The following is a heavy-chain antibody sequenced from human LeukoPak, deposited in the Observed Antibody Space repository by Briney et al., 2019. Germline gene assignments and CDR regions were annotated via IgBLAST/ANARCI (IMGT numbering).Heavy chain of an antibody. Sequence: GGPVRLSCGACGYIFGYYGVHCVPESPGKGVEGVAHMSHDSSDEFYADSVRGRLTISKDNSRMTLYMQMNTVRADDTALCDSARGRQFDWLFGFGSWGQGTVVTVSS. J-gene: IGHJ5*01. CDR3: ARGRQFDWLFGFGS. CDR1: GYIFGYYG. V-gene: IGHV3-30*04. D-gene: IGHD3-9*01. CDR2: MSHDSSDE.